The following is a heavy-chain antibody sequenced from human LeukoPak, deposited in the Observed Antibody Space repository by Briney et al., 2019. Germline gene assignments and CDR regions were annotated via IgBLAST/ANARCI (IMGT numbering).Heavy chain of an antibody. CDR3: AGGDTAMVKD. D-gene: IGHD5-18*01. V-gene: IGHV4-4*07. CDR1: GGSISSYY. Sequence: PSETLSLTCTVSGGSISSYYWSRIRQPAGKGLEWIGRIYTSGSTNYNPSLKSRVAMSVDTSKNQFSLKLSSVTAADTAVYYCAGGDTAMVKDWGQGTLVTVSS. CDR2: IYTSGST. J-gene: IGHJ4*02.